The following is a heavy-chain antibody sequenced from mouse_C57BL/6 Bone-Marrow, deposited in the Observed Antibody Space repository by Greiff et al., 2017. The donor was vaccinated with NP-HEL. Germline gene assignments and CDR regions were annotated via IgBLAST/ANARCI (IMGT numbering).Heavy chain of an antibody. Sequence: DVQLVESGGGLVKPGGSLKLSCAASGFTFSSYAMSWVRQTPEKRLEWVATISDGGSYTYYPDNVKGRFTISRDNAKNNLYLQMSHLKSEDTAMYYCARLSYYGSSSIWYFDVWGTGTTVTVSS. CDR3: ARLSYYGSSSIWYFDV. D-gene: IGHD1-1*01. CDR1: GFTFSSYA. CDR2: ISDGGSYT. V-gene: IGHV5-4*01. J-gene: IGHJ1*03.